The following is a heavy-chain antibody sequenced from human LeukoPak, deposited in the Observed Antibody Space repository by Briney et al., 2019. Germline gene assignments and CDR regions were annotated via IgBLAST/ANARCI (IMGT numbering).Heavy chain of an antibody. CDR2: ISGSGGST. J-gene: IGHJ4*02. CDR3: AKIGSCGGSCYSGFDY. CDR1: GFTFSSYA. Sequence: GGSLRLSCAASGFTFSSYAMSWVRQAPGKGLEWVSAISGSGGSTYYADSVKGRFTISRDNFKNTLYLQMNSLRAEDTAVYYCAKIGSCGGSCYSGFDYWGQGTLVTVSS. D-gene: IGHD2-15*01. V-gene: IGHV3-23*01.